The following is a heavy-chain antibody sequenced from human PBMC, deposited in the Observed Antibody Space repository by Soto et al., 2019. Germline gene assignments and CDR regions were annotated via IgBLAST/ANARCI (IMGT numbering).Heavy chain of an antibody. V-gene: IGHV3-21*01. Sequence: PGGSLRLSCAASGFTFSSYSMNWVRQAPGKGLEWVSSISSSSSYIYYADSVKGRFTISRDNAKNSLYLQMNSLRAEDTAVYYCARGALEEDIVLVPAAMGGAYYYYGMDVWGQGTTVTVSS. CDR1: GFTFSSYS. CDR3: ARGALEEDIVLVPAAMGGAYYYYGMDV. CDR2: ISSSSSYI. D-gene: IGHD2-2*01. J-gene: IGHJ6*02.